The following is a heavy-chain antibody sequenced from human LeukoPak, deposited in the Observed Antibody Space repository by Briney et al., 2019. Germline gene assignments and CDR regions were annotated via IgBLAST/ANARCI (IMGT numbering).Heavy chain of an antibody. CDR2: IHYSGST. CDR3: ARETSLAGFASGLGFNY. Sequence: PSETLSLTCTVSGGSISSYYWSWIRQPPGKALEWIGYIHYSGSTSYNPSLKSRVTISVDTSKNQFSLMLTSVTAADTATYYCARETSLAGFASGLGFNYWGQGILVTVSS. D-gene: IGHD6-19*01. CDR1: GGSISSYY. J-gene: IGHJ4*02. V-gene: IGHV4-59*01.